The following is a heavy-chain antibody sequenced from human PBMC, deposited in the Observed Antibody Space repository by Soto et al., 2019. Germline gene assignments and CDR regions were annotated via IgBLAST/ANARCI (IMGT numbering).Heavy chain of an antibody. Sequence: SETLSLTCAVSGGSTSSGGYSWSWIRQPPGKGLEWIGYIYHSGSTYYNPSLKSRVTISVDRSKNQFSLKLSSVTAADTAVYYCASQTGGRILPLDYWGQGTLVTVSS. V-gene: IGHV4-30-2*01. CDR2: IYHSGST. CDR1: GGSTSSGGYS. CDR3: ASQTGGRILPLDY. J-gene: IGHJ4*02. D-gene: IGHD2-15*01.